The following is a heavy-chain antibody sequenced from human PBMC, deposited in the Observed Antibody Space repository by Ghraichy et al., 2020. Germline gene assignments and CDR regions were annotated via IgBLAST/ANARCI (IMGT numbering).Heavy chain of an antibody. CDR2: INHSGST. CDR1: GGSFSGYY. V-gene: IGHV4-34*01. J-gene: IGHJ3*02. Sequence: SETLSLTCAVYGGSFSGYYWSWIRQPPGKGPEWIGEINHSGSTNYNPSLKSRVTISVDTSKNQFSLKLSSVTAADTAVYYCARATVEGGDAFDIWGQGTMVTVSS. CDR3: ARATVEGGDAFDI. D-gene: IGHD4-23*01.